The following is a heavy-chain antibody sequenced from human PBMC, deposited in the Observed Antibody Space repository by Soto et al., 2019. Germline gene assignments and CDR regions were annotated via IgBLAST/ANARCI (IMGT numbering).Heavy chain of an antibody. J-gene: IGHJ4*02. CDR2: IIPILGIA. V-gene: IGHV1-69*08. D-gene: IGHD2-21*02. CDR3: AREQYGGDPMI. Sequence: QVQLVQSGAEVKKPGSSVKVSCKASGGTFSSYTISWVRQAPGQGLEWMGRIIPILGIANYAQKFQGRVTITADKSTSTAYMELSSLRSEYTAVYYCAREQYGGDPMIWGQGTLVTVSS. CDR1: GGTFSSYT.